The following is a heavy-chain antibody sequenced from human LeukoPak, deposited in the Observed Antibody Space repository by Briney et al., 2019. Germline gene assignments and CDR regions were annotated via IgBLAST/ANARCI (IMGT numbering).Heavy chain of an antibody. J-gene: IGHJ6*03. D-gene: IGHD5-12*01. Sequence: ASVNVSCTASGYTFTSYDINWVRQAPGQGLEWMGWMNPNSGNTGYAQKFQGRVTITRNTSISTAYMELSSLRSEDTAVYYCARAPKWQGYYYYMDVWGKGTTVTVSS. CDR1: GYTFTSYD. CDR3: ARAPKWQGYYYYMDV. CDR2: MNPNSGNT. V-gene: IGHV1-8*03.